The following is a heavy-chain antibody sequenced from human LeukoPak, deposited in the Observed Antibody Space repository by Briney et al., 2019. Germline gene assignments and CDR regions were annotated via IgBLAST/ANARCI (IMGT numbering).Heavy chain of an antibody. CDR2: IFYSGRT. CDR1: GGSISSYF. CDR3: ARLLRVGYCSTTSCNWFDP. V-gene: IGHV4-59*01. D-gene: IGHD2-2*03. J-gene: IGHJ5*02. Sequence: SETLSLTCTVSGGSISSYFWNWIRQPPGKGLEWIGYIFYSGRTSYNPSLKSRVTLSVDTSKNWFSLRLTSVTAADTAVYYCARLLRVGYCSTTSCNWFDPWGQGTLVTVSS.